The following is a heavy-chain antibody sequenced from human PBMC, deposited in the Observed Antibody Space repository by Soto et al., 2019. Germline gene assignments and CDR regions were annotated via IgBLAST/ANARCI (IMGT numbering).Heavy chain of an antibody. CDR3: AREFHYYYYGMDV. CDR2: ISAYNGNT. CDR1: GYTFTSYG. J-gene: IGHJ6*02. Sequence: GASVKVSCKASGYTFTSYGISWVRQAPGQGLEWMGWISAYNGNTTYAQKLQGRVTMTTDTSTSTAHMELGSLRSDDTAVYYCAREFHYYYYGMDVWGQGTTVTVSS. V-gene: IGHV1-18*01. D-gene: IGHD2-21*01.